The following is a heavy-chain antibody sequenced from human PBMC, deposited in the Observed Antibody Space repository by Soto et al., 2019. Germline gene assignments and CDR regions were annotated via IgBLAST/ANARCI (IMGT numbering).Heavy chain of an antibody. Sequence: GGSLRLSCAASGFTFSNAWMSWVRQAPGKGLEWVGRIKSKTDGGTTDYAAPVKGRFTISRDDSKNTLYLQMNSLKTEDTAVYYCPTDFGKRWGDAFDIWGQGTMVTVSS. J-gene: IGHJ3*02. D-gene: IGHD1-26*01. CDR2: IKSKTDGGTT. V-gene: IGHV3-15*01. CDR1: GFTFSNAW. CDR3: PTDFGKRWGDAFDI.